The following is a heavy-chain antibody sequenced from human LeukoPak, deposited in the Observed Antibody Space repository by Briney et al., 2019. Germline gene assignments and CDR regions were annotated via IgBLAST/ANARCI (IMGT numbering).Heavy chain of an antibody. D-gene: IGHD3-16*02. V-gene: IGHV4-31*03. CDR3: ARACVMLGMDDYVWGSYRPYYFDY. CDR1: GGSISSGGYY. J-gene: IGHJ4*02. CDR2: IYYSGST. Sequence: SESLSLTCTVPGGSISSGGYYWGWIRQHPWKGLEWIGYIYYSGSTYYNPSLKSRVTISVATSKNQFSLKLSSVTAAATAVYYCARACVMLGMDDYVWGSYRPYYFDYWGQGTLVTVSS.